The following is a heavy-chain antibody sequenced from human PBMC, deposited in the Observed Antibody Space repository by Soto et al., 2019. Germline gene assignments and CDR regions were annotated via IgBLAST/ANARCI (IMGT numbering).Heavy chain of an antibody. D-gene: IGHD6-13*01. Sequence: PSGTLRLTCPVSGDSISNHYWSWIRQPPGKRLEWIGYIYYTGSTTYNPSLESRVTMSVDTSKNQFSLKLSSVNAADTAVYYCAKYRRTEAEGFTLDYWGRGTLVNVSS. V-gene: IGHV4-59*11. CDR2: IYYTGST. J-gene: IGHJ4*02. CDR3: AKYRRTEAEGFTLDY. CDR1: GDSISNHY.